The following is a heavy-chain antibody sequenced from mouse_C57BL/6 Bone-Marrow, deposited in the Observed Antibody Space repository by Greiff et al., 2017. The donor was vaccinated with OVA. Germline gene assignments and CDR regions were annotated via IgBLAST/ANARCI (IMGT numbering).Heavy chain of an antibody. CDR3: ASPIYYYGRGYFDV. Sequence: VKLMESGAELMKPGASVKLSCKATGYTFTGYWIEWVKQRPGHGLEWIGEILPGSGSTNYNEKFKGKATFTADTSSNTAYMQLSSLTTEDSAIYYCASPIYYYGRGYFDVWGTGTTVTVSS. CDR2: ILPGSGST. CDR1: GYTFTGYW. D-gene: IGHD1-1*01. V-gene: IGHV1-9*01. J-gene: IGHJ1*03.